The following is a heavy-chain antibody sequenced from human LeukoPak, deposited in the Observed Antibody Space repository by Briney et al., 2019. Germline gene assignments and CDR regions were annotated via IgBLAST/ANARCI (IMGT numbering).Heavy chain of an antibody. V-gene: IGHV4-34*01. CDR1: GGSFSGYY. D-gene: IGHD3-16*01. CDR2: INHSGST. J-gene: IGHJ4*02. CDR3: ARQEVILFDY. Sequence: PSETLSLTCAVYGGSFSGYYWSWIRQPPGKGLEWIGEINHSGSTNYNPSLKSRVTISVDTSKNQFYLKLSSVTAADTAVYYCARQEVILFDYWGQGTLVTVSS.